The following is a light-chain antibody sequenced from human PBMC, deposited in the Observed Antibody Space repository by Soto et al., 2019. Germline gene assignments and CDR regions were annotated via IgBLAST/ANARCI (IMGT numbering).Light chain of an antibody. CDR1: QSVSSN. CDR2: GAS. J-gene: IGKJ1*01. V-gene: IGKV3-15*01. Sequence: EIVMTQSPATLSVSPGERATLSCRASQSVSSNLAWYQQKPGQAPRLLIYGASTRATGIPARFSGSGSGTEFTLTISSLQSEDSAVYSSHQYNNWPPTWTFGQGTKV. CDR3: HQYNNWPPTWT.